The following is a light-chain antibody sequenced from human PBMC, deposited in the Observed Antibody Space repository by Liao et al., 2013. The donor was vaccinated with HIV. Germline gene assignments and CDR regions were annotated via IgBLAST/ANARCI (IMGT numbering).Light chain of an antibody. Sequence: YELTQPPSVSVSPGQTASITCSGDKLGDKYVCWYQQKPGQSPLLVIYEDTKRPSGIPERFSGSNSGNTATLTISGTQAMDEADYYCQAFDSDTLVFGGGTKLTVL. CDR2: EDT. CDR1: KLGDKY. J-gene: IGLJ2*01. CDR3: QAFDSDTLV. V-gene: IGLV3-1*01.